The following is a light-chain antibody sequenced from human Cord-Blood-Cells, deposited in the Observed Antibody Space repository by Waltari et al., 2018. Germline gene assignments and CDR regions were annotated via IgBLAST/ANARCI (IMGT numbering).Light chain of an antibody. J-gene: IGKJ3*01. V-gene: IGKV3-11*01. CDR2: DAS. CDR1: QSVSIY. Sequence: EIVLTQSPATLSLSPGEIATLSCRASQSVSIYLAWYQQKPVQAPRLLIYDASSRATGIPARFSGSGSGTDCTLTISSLEPEDCAVYYCQQRSNWITFGPGTKVDIK. CDR3: QQRSNWIT.